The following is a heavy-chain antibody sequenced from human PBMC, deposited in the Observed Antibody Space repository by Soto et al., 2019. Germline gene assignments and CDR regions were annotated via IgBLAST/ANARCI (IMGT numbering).Heavy chain of an antibody. CDR3: TRGYCSSYSCYGAAMDV. CDR2: IWYDGSND. J-gene: IGHJ6*02. Sequence: VQLVESGGGVVQPGRSLRLSCAASGFTFSSYGMHWVRQAPGKGLEWVAVIWYDGSNDDYVDSVKGRFTISRDNSNNMLYLERNRLRAEDTAIYYCTRGYCSSYSCYGAAMDVWGQGTTITVAS. V-gene: IGHV3-33*01. CDR1: GFTFSSYG. D-gene: IGHD2-2*01.